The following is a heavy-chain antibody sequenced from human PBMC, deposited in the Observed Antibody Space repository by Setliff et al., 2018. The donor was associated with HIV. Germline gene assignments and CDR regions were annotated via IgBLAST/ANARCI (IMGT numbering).Heavy chain of an antibody. CDR1: GFTFTSYG. CDR2: LSYDGSSQ. D-gene: IGHD3-16*01. CDR3: ARNGGEIMLDY. V-gene: IGHV3-30*19. J-gene: IGHJ4*02. Sequence: PGGSLRLSCAASGFTFTSYGLHWVRQAPGKGLEWVAFLSYDGSSQYYADSVKGRFTVSRDSSKNTLYLQMNSLRHEDTAVYYCARNGGEIMLDYWGQGTLVTVSS.